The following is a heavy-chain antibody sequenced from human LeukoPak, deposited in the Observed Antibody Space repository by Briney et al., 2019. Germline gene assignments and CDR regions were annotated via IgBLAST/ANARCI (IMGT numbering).Heavy chain of an antibody. CDR1: GFTFNNAW. CDR2: IKSKTDGGTT. Sequence: GGSLRLSCAASGFTFNNAWMSWVPQAPGKGLEWFGRIKSKTDGGTTDYAAPVKGRFTISRGDSKNTLYLQMNSLKTEDTAVYYCTTDFTRLGGFDPWGQGTLVTVSS. V-gene: IGHV3-15*01. D-gene: IGHD3-16*01. CDR3: TTDFTRLGGFDP. J-gene: IGHJ5*02.